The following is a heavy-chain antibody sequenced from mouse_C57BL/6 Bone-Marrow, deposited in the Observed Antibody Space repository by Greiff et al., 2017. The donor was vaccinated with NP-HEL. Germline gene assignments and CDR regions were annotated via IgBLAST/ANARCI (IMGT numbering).Heavy chain of an antibody. CDR3: AIPQYYGSSYGWYFDV. Sequence: VQLQQPGAELVKPGASVKVSCKASGYTFTSYWMHWVKQRPGQGLEWIGRIHPSDSDTNYNQKFKGKATLTVDKSSSTAYMQLSSLTSEDSAVYYSAIPQYYGSSYGWYFDVWGTGTTVTVSS. D-gene: IGHD1-1*01. V-gene: IGHV1-74*01. CDR2: IHPSDSDT. J-gene: IGHJ1*03. CDR1: GYTFTSYW.